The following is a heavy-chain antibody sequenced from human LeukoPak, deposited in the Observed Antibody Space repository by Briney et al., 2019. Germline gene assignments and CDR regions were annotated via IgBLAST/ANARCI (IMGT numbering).Heavy chain of an antibody. CDR2: EIYSVRP. Sequence: ETLPLTCTVSGGSISTSSYYWGWIRQPPGKGLEWIGSEIYSVRPYYNPSLKSRVTIYVDTSKNQLSLKLSSGIAADTAVYYCARLSRGSGSYYNVYYFDYWGQGSLVSVSS. D-gene: IGHD3-10*01. J-gene: IGHJ4*02. CDR3: ARLSRGSGSYYNVYYFDY. V-gene: IGHV4-39*01. CDR1: GGSISTSSYY.